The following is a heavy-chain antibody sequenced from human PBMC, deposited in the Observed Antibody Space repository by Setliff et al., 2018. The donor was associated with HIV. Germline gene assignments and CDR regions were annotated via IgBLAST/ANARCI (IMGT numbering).Heavy chain of an antibody. J-gene: IGHJ6*03. D-gene: IGHD3-3*01. V-gene: IGHV1-69*10. Sequence: SVKVSCKASGGTFSSYAISWVRQAPGQGLEWMGGIIPIFGVANYAQRFQGKVTITADKSTSTAYMELTSLRFDDTAMYYCVRGVQSPPHYSYYYMDVWGEGTMVTVSS. CDR2: IIPIFGVA. CDR1: GGTFSSYA. CDR3: VRGVQSPPHYSYYYMDV.